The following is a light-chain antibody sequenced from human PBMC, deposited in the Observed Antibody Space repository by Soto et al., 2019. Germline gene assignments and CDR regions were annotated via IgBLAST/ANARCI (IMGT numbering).Light chain of an antibody. CDR3: SSYTGSTL. CDR1: SSDVGGYNY. Sequence: QSALTQPASVSGSPGQSITISCTGTSSDVGGYNYVSWYQQHPGKAPKLMIYEVSNRPSGVSNRFSGSKSGNTASLTISGLQAEDEADYYCSSYTGSTLFGGGTKLTVL. CDR2: EVS. V-gene: IGLV2-14*01. J-gene: IGLJ2*01.